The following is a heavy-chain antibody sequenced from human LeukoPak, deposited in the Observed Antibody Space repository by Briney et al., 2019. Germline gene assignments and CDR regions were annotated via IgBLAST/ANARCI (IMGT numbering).Heavy chain of an antibody. D-gene: IGHD3-10*01. J-gene: IGHJ4*02. CDR3: ARGSRVRLNY. Sequence: SETLSLTCAVYGGSFSNYYWSWIRQPPGKGLEWIGEINHSGNTNYNPSLKSRITISVDSSKNQFSLKLGSVTAADTAVYYCARGSRVRLNYWGQGTLVTVSS. CDR2: INHSGNT. V-gene: IGHV4-34*01. CDR1: GGSFSNYY.